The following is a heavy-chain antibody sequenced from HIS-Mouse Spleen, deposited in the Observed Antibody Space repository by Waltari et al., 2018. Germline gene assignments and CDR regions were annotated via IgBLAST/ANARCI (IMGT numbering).Heavy chain of an antibody. Sequence: QVQLVQSGAEVKKPGSSVKVSCKASGGTFSSYASSWWRQAPGQGLEWMGRIIPILGIANYAQKFQGRVTITADKSTSTAYMELSSLRSEDTAVYYCARELGEGAFDIWGQGTMVTVSS. V-gene: IGHV1-69*04. CDR3: ARELGEGAFDI. CDR2: IIPILGIA. D-gene: IGHD3-16*01. CDR1: GGTFSSYA. J-gene: IGHJ3*02.